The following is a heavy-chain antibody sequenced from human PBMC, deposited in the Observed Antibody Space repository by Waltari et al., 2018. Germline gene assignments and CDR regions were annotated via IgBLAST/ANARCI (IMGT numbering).Heavy chain of an antibody. CDR1: GVSVRHNDYY. Sequence: QLHLQESGPGLVKPSETLSLSCSISGVSVRHNDYYWGWIRQPPGKGLEGIGSINYSGNNHYSPSLENRVTISVDTFKNQFSLTINSVIAADTATYYCASHSPLGPPGSFLGGSIDFWGRGTLLIVSS. J-gene: IGHJ4*02. CDR2: INYSGNN. V-gene: IGHV4-39*01. CDR3: ASHSPLGPPGSFLGGSIDF. D-gene: IGHD3-10*01.